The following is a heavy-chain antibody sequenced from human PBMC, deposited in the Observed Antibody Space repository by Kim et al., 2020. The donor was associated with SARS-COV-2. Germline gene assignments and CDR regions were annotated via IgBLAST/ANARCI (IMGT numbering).Heavy chain of an antibody. D-gene: IGHD2-2*01. J-gene: IGHJ6*02. CDR1: GFTFRTYG. CDR3: AKDLGYCSSSICYPPYGMDV. CDR2: ISDSGDNT. Sequence: GGSLRLSCAASGFTFRTYGVGWWGGGGGGGVEWVSAISDSGDNTYYADSVKGRFTVSRDNSKNTLYLQMNSLRAVDAAVYYCAKDLGYCSSSICYPPYGMDVWGQGTTVTVSS. V-gene: IGHV3-23*01.